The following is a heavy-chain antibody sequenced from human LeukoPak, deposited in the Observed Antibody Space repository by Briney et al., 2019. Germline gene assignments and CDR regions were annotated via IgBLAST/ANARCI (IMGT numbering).Heavy chain of an antibody. V-gene: IGHV3-48*02. CDR1: GFSFSSHS. CDR2: ISSSSSTI. D-gene: IGHD4-23*01. CDR3: ARGPPVVTRLYFFDY. J-gene: IGHJ4*02. Sequence: GGSLRLSCAASGFSFSSHSMNWVRQAPGKGLEWVSYISSSSSTIYYADSVKGRFTISRDNAKNSLYLQMNCLRDEDTAVYFCARGPPVVTRLYFFDYWGQGTLITVSS.